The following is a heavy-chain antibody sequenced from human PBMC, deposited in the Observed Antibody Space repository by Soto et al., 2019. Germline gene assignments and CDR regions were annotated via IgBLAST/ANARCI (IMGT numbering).Heavy chain of an antibody. V-gene: IGHV4-39*01. D-gene: IGHD4-17*01. J-gene: IGHJ5*02. Sequence: LVTLSLTCTVSGGSIRGGGYYRSWIRQHPGKGLEWIGYIYYSGSTYYNPSLKSRVTISVDTSKNQFSLKLSSVTAADTAVYYCARLDYGDYVGNWFDPWGQGTLVTVSS. CDR2: IYYSGST. CDR3: ARLDYGDYVGNWFDP. CDR1: GGSIRGGGYY.